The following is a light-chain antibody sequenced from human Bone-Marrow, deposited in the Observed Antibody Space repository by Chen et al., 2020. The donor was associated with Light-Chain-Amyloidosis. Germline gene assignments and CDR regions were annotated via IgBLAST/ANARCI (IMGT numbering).Light chain of an antibody. CDR1: KLGDKY. CDR2: QDS. J-gene: IGLJ2*01. Sequence: SYELTQPPSVSVSPGQTASITCSGDKLGDKYACWYQQKPGQSPVLVIYQDSKRPSGIPERFSGSNSGNTATLTISGTQAMDEADYYCQAWDSYTFVVFGGGTKLTVL. CDR3: QAWDSYTFVV. V-gene: IGLV3-1*01.